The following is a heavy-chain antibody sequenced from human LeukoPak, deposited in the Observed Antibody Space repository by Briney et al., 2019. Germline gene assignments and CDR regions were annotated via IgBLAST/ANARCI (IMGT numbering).Heavy chain of an antibody. CDR1: GYTFTSYG. Sequence: ASVKVSCKASGYTFTSYGISWVRQAPGQGLEWMVWISAYNGNTNYAQKLQGRVTMTTDTSTSTAYMELRSLRSDDTAVYYCARDTDIVVSPALTDGMDVWGQGTTVTVSS. CDR3: ARDTDIVVSPALTDGMDV. D-gene: IGHD2-2*01. J-gene: IGHJ6*02. CDR2: ISAYNGNT. V-gene: IGHV1-18*01.